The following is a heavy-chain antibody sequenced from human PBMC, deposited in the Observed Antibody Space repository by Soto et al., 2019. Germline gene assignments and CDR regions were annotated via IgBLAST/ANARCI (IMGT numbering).Heavy chain of an antibody. J-gene: IGHJ6*02. Sequence: PGGSLKLSCAASGFTFSSYAMHGVRQAPGKGLEWVAVISYDGSNKYYADSVKGRFTISRDNSKNTLYLQMNSLRAEDTAVYYCARDGSDIVVVPADHETNYYYYYGMDVWGQGTTVTVYS. CDR3: ARDGSDIVVVPADHETNYYYYYGMDV. D-gene: IGHD2-2*01. CDR1: GFTFSSYA. CDR2: ISYDGSNK. V-gene: IGHV3-30-3*01.